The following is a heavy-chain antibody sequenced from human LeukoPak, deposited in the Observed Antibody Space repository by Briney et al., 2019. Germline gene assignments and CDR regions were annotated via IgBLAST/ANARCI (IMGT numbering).Heavy chain of an antibody. V-gene: IGHV3-7*01. Sequence: GGSLRLSCSASGFACSDYWMNWVRQAPGKGPEWVANINLGGSAKLYVDSLRGRCTISRDNAKNSLYLQLNSLRVEDTAVYSCAAWGLNNYWGQGTPVTVSS. CDR1: GFACSDYW. J-gene: IGHJ4*02. CDR3: AAWGLNNY. D-gene: IGHD7-27*01. CDR2: INLGGSAK.